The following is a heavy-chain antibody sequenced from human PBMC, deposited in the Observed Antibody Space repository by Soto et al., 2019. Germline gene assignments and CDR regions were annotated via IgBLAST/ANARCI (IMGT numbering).Heavy chain of an antibody. V-gene: IGHV3-33*01. CDR1: GFTFNSYG. Sequence: GGSLRLSCVASGFTFNSYGFNWVRQAPGKGLEWVAVIWYDGNTKYYADSVKGRFTISRDNLRNTLYLQMNSLTAEDTAVYYCARPLVAPVAGPYYYGMDVWGQGTTVTVSS. CDR2: IWYDGNTK. CDR3: ARPLVAPVAGPYYYGMDV. D-gene: IGHD6-19*01. J-gene: IGHJ6*02.